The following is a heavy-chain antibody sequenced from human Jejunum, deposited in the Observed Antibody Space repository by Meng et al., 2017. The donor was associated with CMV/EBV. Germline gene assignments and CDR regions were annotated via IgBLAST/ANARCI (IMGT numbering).Heavy chain of an antibody. J-gene: IGHJ4*02. CDR2: FSYDGSKK. V-gene: IGHV3-30*03. Sequence: LSCAVSGFTFSSYGMHWVRQAPGKGLEWVAVFSYDGSKKYCADSVKGRITVSRDNSKNTMYLQMDSLRPEDTAVYYCSTLSREESHDYWGQGTLVTVSS. CDR1: GFTFSSYG. CDR3: STLSREESHDY.